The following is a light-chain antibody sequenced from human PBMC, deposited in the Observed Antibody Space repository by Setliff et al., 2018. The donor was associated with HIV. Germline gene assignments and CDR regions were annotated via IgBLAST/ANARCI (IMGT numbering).Light chain of an antibody. CDR2: EVT. CDR3: SSFGSSNTHV. Sequence: QSALAQPASVSGSPGQSITISCTGTSNDVGGYNYVCWYQQHPGKAPKLMIYEVTNRPSGVSSRFSGSKSGNTASLTISGLQAEDEADYYCSSFGSSNTHVFGTGTKVTVL. V-gene: IGLV2-14*01. J-gene: IGLJ1*01. CDR1: SNDVGGYNY.